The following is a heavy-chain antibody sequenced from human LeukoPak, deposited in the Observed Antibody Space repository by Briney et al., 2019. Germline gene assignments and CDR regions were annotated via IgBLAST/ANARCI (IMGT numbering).Heavy chain of an antibody. V-gene: IGHV3-48*01. J-gene: IGHJ4*02. CDR3: ARGSSDWLHFDY. CDR2: ISSSSTI. Sequence: PGGSLRLSCAASGFTFSSYSMHWVRQAPGKGLEWVPYISSSSTIYYADSVKGRFTISRDNAKNSLYLQMNSLRAEDTAVYYCARGSSDWLHFDYWGQGTLVTVSS. CDR1: GFTFSSYS. D-gene: IGHD6-19*01.